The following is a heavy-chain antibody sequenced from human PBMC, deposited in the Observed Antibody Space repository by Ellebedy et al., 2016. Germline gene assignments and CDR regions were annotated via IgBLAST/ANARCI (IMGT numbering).Heavy chain of an antibody. D-gene: IGHD2-2*01. V-gene: IGHV3-48*04. J-gene: IGHJ3*02. Sequence: GGSLRLSXAASGFTFSSYSMNWVRQAPGKGLEWVSYISSSSSTIYYADSVKGRFTISRDNAKNSLYLQMNSLRAEDTAVYYCASCSTSCHFDAFDIWGQGTMVTVSS. CDR1: GFTFSSYS. CDR3: ASCSTSCHFDAFDI. CDR2: ISSSSSTI.